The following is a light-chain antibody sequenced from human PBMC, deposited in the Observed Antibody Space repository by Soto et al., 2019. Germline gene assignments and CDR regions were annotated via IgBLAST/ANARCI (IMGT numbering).Light chain of an antibody. J-gene: IGKJ1*01. CDR3: LQNKSYPVT. CDR1: QGIRHD. Sequence: DIQMTQSPSSLSASVGDRVTITCRASQGIRHDLGWYQQKPGKAPKRLIYTASSLQSGVPPRFSGSGSGTKFTLTISSLQPADFATYYCLQNKSYPVTFGQGDKGEIK. CDR2: TAS. V-gene: IGKV1-17*01.